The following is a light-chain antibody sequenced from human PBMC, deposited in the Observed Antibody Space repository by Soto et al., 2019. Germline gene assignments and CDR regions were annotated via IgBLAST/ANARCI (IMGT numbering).Light chain of an antibody. V-gene: IGKV3D-11*02. J-gene: IGKJ5*01. CDR2: DAS. CDR3: PQRRSWQVT. Sequence: VMPQTPATLSVSPGERATLSCRASQSVSSNLAWYQQKPGQAPRLLIYDASKRATGIPARFSGSGSGTNFTLTISSLEPEDFTVYYCPQRRSWQVTSAQVARLEI. CDR1: QSVSSN.